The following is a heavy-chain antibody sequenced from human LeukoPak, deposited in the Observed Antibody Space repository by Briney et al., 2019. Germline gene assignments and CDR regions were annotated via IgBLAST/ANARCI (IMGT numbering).Heavy chain of an antibody. D-gene: IGHD3-22*01. J-gene: IGHJ5*02. V-gene: IGHV3-30*02. Sequence: GSLRLSCAASGFTFSSYGMHWVRQAPGKGLEWVAFIRYDGSNKYYADSVEGRFTISRDNSKNTLYVQMNSLRGEDTAVYYCAKGLYYKDRSGYPAWGQGTLVTVSS. CDR1: GFTFSSYG. CDR2: IRYDGSNK. CDR3: AKGLYYKDRSGYPA.